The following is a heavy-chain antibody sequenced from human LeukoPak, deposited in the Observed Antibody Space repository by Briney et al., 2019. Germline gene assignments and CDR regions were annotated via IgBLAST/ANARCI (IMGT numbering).Heavy chain of an antibody. CDR3: ARDKSIGWERYPPDY. Sequence: ASVKVSCKPSGYTFIGYGIYWVRQAPGQGLEWVGRIDPNSGGTDYAQKFQDRINVTSDTSINTVYMELSRLRSDDTAVYYRARDKSIGWERYPPDYWGQGTLVTVSS. D-gene: IGHD1-26*01. CDR1: GYTFIGYG. CDR2: IDPNSGGT. V-gene: IGHV1-2*02. J-gene: IGHJ4*02.